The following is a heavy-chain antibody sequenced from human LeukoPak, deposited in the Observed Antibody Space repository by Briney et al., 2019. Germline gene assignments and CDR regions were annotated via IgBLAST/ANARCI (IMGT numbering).Heavy chain of an antibody. V-gene: IGHV3-30*18. CDR3: AKDLYHYDSGNLGGSDY. CDR2: ISYDENYK. D-gene: IGHD3-10*01. Sequence: GSLRLSCAASGFTFNSYGMHWVRQAPGKGLEWVAVISYDENYKSYADSVKGRFTISRDNSKNTLYLQMNSLRAEDTAVYYCAKDLYHYDSGNLGGSDYWGQGTLVTVSS. CDR1: GFTFNSYG. J-gene: IGHJ4*02.